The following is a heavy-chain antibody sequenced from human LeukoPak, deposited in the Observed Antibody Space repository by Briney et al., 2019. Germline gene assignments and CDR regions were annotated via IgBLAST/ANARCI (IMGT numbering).Heavy chain of an antibody. D-gene: IGHD6-19*01. V-gene: IGHV3-49*04. Sequence: GGSLRLSCTASGINFRNSAINWVRQAPGKGLEWVGFITSNSNGATAEYATSVKGRFSISRDDSTSIAYLQMNSLKSEDTGVYYCRFATSGWKATLDYWGRGSPVTVSS. CDR2: ITSNSNGATA. CDR3: RFATSGWKATLDY. J-gene: IGHJ4*02. CDR1: GINFRNSA.